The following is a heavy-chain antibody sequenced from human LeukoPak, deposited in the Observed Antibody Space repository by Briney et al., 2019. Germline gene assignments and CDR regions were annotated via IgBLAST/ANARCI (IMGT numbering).Heavy chain of an antibody. D-gene: IGHD6-25*01. J-gene: IGHJ1*01. CDR1: GFTLSDYY. CDR3: GNGGRGAAAY. CDR2: IDSSRSHT. V-gene: IGHV3-11*03. Sequence: PGGSLRLSCAASGFTLSDYYMSWMRQAREKGLEWVSYIDSSRSHTNYADSVKGRFTISRDNAKNSLYLQMNSVRAEVTAVYYCGNGGRGAAAYWSQGPVVTVSA.